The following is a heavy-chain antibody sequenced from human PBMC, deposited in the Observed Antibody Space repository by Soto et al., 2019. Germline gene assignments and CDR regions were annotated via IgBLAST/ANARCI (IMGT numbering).Heavy chain of an antibody. V-gene: IGHV4-38-2*01. Sequence: SETLSLTCAVSGYSISSGYYWGWIRQPPGKGLEWIGNIHHAGSTYYNPSLKSRVTISVDPSRNQFSLKLTSVTAADTAVYYCASYCRNGVCDHNWFGPWGPGTLVT. D-gene: IGHD2-8*01. CDR2: IHHAGST. CDR1: GYSISSGYY. J-gene: IGHJ5*02. CDR3: ASYCRNGVCDHNWFGP.